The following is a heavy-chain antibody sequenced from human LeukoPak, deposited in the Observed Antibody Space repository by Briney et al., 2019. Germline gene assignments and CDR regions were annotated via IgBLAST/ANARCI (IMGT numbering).Heavy chain of an antibody. V-gene: IGHV3-21*01. CDR3: ARAVQLWDAFDI. Sequence: GGSLRLSCAASGFTFSSYSMNWVRQAPGKGLDWVSSISSSSSYIYYADSVKGRFTISRDNAKNSLYLQMNSLRAEDTAVYYCARAVQLWDAFDIWGQGTMVTVSS. CDR1: GFTFSSYS. D-gene: IGHD5-18*01. CDR2: ISSSSSYI. J-gene: IGHJ3*02.